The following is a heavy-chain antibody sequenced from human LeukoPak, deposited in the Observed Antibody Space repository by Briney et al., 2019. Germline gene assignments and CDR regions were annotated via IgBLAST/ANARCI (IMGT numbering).Heavy chain of an antibody. V-gene: IGHV1-18*01. Sequence: GASVKVSCKASGYTFTSYGISWVRQAPGQGLEWMGWISAYNGNTNYAQKLQGRVTMTTDTSTSTAYMELRSLRSDDTAVYYCARDFVPIVVVPAASLFDYWGQGTLVTVSS. D-gene: IGHD2-2*01. CDR3: ARDFVPIVVVPAASLFDY. CDR1: GYTFTSYG. J-gene: IGHJ4*02. CDR2: ISAYNGNT.